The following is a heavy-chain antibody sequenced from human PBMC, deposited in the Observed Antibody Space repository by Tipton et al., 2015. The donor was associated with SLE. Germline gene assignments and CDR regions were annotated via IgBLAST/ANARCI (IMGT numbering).Heavy chain of an antibody. Sequence: TLSLTCTVSGGSISSYYWSWIRQPPGKGLEWIGYIYYSGSTNYNPSLKSRVTISVDTSKNQFSLKLSSVTAADTSAYYCSRQWGSKSSHKSRYFDYWGQATPVTVSS. D-gene: IGHD3-16*01. V-gene: IGHV4-59*08. J-gene: IGHJ4*02. CDR1: GGSISSYY. CDR3: SRQWGSKSSHKSRYFDY. CDR2: IYYSGST.